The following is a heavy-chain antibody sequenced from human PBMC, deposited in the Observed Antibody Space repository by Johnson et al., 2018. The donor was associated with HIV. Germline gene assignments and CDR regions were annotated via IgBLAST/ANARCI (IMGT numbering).Heavy chain of an antibody. Sequence: QVQLVESGGGLVKPGGSLRLSCAASGFTFSAYYMSWIRQAPGKGLDWVSYISNADSTIYYADSVTGRFTISRDNAKNSLYLQMNSLGVEDTAVYYCARPIARGASDIWGQGTMVTVSS. V-gene: IGHV3-11*01. CDR2: ISNADSTI. CDR3: ARPIARGASDI. J-gene: IGHJ3*02. D-gene: IGHD3-10*01. CDR1: GFTFSAYY.